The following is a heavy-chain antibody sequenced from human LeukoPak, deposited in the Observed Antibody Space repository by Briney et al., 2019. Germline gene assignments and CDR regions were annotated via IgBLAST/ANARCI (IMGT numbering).Heavy chain of an antibody. CDR2: SIPIFGTA. CDR3: ARSLFDPYYYYMDV. CDR1: GGTFSSYA. V-gene: IGHV1-69*05. Sequence: SVTVSFTASGGTFSSYAISWVRQAPGQGLEWMGGSIPIFGTANYAQTFQGRVTITTDESTSTAYMELSSLRSEDTAVYYCARSLFDPYYYYMDVWGKGNTVTVSS. J-gene: IGHJ6*03.